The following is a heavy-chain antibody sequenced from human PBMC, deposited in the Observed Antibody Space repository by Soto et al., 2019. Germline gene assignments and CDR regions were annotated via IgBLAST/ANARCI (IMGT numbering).Heavy chain of an antibody. Sequence: GWSLRLSCAASGFTFSSYEMNLVRQAPGKGLEWVSYISSSGSTIYYADSVKGRFAISRDNAKNSLYLQMNSLRAEDTAVYYCARMRGDYDILPGPPMYGMDVWGQGTTVTSP. CDR2: ISSSGSTI. J-gene: IGHJ6*01. CDR1: GFTFSSYE. CDR3: ARMRGDYDILPGPPMYGMDV. V-gene: IGHV3-48*03. D-gene: IGHD3-9*01.